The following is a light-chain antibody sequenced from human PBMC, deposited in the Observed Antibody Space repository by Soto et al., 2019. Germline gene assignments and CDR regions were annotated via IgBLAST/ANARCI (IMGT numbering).Light chain of an antibody. CDR2: AAS. J-gene: IGKJ4*01. CDR1: LTISNY. Sequence: DIQMTQSPSSLSASVGDRVTITCRASLTISNYLAWYQQIPGKIPNLLIYAASTLQAVVTSRFSGSGSGTDFTLAISRLQPEDGADYYCQKYNSASLAFGGRTKVAI. V-gene: IGKV1-27*01. CDR3: QKYNSASLA.